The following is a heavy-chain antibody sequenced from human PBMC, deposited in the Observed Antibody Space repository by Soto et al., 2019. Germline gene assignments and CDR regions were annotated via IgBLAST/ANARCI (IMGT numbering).Heavy chain of an antibody. Sequence: SETLSLTCTVSGGSISSSSYYWGWIRQPPGKGLEWIGSIYYSGSTYYNPSLKSRVTISVDTSKNQFSLKLSSVTAADTAVYYCARLPHEAQDYGDYVARKYYYYYYMDVWGKGTTVTVSS. CDR2: IYYSGST. CDR1: GGSISSSSYY. V-gene: IGHV4-39*01. D-gene: IGHD4-17*01. CDR3: ARLPHEAQDYGDYVARKYYYYYYMDV. J-gene: IGHJ6*03.